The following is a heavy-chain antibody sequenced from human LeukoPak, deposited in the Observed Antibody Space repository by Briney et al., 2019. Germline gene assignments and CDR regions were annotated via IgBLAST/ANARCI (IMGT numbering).Heavy chain of an antibody. CDR2: INGEATTT. CDR1: GFTFSTYW. CDR3: ARDLSIAAAGNAEYFQH. Sequence: GGSLRLSCAASGFTFSTYWMHWVRQVPGKGPVWVSQINGEATTTLYADSVKGRFTISRDNAKNSLYLQMNSLRAEDTAVYYCARDLSIAAAGNAEYFQHWGQGTLVTVSS. J-gene: IGHJ1*01. D-gene: IGHD6-13*01. V-gene: IGHV3-74*01.